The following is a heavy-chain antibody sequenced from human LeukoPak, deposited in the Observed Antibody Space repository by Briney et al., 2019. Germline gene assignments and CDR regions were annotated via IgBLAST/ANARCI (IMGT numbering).Heavy chain of an antibody. CDR3: AREESGGYFDY. J-gene: IGHJ4*02. CDR1: GHTFTVYY. Sequence: ASVKVSCKTSGHTFTVYYIHWVRQAPGQGLEWMGWISPHTGGANYAQRFQGRVTMTRDTSISTAYMELSRLRSDDTAVYYCAREESGGYFDYWGQGTLVTVSS. D-gene: IGHD2-8*02. CDR2: ISPHTGGA. V-gene: IGHV1-2*02.